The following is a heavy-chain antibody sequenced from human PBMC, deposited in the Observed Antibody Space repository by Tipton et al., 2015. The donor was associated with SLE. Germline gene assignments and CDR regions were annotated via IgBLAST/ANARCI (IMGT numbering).Heavy chain of an antibody. CDR3: ARVRSGWYAVY. Sequence: TLSLTCTVSGGSISSHYWSWIRQPPGKGLEWIGYIYYSGSTNYNPSLKSRVTISVDTSKNQFSLKLSSVTAADTAVYYCARVRSGWYAVYWGQGTLVTVSS. J-gene: IGHJ4*02. CDR2: IYYSGST. V-gene: IGHV4-59*08. CDR1: GGSISSHY. D-gene: IGHD6-19*01.